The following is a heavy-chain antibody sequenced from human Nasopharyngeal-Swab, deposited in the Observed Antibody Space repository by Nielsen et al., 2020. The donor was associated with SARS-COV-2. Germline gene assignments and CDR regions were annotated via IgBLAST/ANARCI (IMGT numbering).Heavy chain of an antibody. Sequence: WIRQPPGKGLEWVSAISGSGGSTYYADSVKGRFTISRDNSKNTLYLQMNSLRAGDTAVYYCAKLIEEGSGSYYALYYYYGMDVWGQGTTVTVSS. D-gene: IGHD3-10*01. CDR2: ISGSGGST. CDR3: AKLIEEGSGSYYALYYYYGMDV. V-gene: IGHV3-23*01. J-gene: IGHJ6*02.